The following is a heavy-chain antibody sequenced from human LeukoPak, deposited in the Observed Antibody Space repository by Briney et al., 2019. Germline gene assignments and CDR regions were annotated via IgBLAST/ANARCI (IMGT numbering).Heavy chain of an antibody. J-gene: IGHJ4*02. CDR2: VYYSGVT. CDR3: ARGVYGSSGWYYYFDY. D-gene: IGHD6-19*01. V-gene: IGHV4-59*01. CDR1: GGSISGYY. Sequence: SETLSLTCTVSGGSISGYYWSWIRQPPGEGLEWIGYVYYSGVTNYNPSLKSRVTISVDTSKNQFSLKLSSVTAADTAVYYCARGVYGSSGWYYYFDYWGQGTLVTVSS.